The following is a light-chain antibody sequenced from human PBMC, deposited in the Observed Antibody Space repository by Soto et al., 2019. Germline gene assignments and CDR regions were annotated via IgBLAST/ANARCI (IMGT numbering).Light chain of an antibody. CDR1: QNVDIY. J-gene: IGKJ5*01. V-gene: IGKV3-11*01. CDR3: QQRRNWPPLT. CDR2: DAS. Sequence: ETVLTQSPATLSLSPGERATLSCRASQNVDIYLAWYQQKPAQAPSLLIYDASNRSTGVPPRFSGSGSGTDFTLTISSLEPEDFALYYCQQRRNWPPLTFGQGTRLEIK.